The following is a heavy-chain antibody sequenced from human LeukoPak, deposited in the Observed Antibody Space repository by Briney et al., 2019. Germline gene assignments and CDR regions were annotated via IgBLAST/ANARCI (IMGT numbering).Heavy chain of an antibody. CDR3: ARGGWYPEAFQH. V-gene: IGHV4-59*01. CDR1: GGSISSYY. J-gene: IGHJ1*01. D-gene: IGHD6-19*01. Sequence: SETLSLTCTVSGGSISSYYWNWIRQPPGKGLEWIGYIYYSGSTNYNPSLKSRVTISVDTSKNQFSLKLSSVTAADTAVYYCARGGWYPEAFQHWGQGALVTVSS. CDR2: IYYSGST.